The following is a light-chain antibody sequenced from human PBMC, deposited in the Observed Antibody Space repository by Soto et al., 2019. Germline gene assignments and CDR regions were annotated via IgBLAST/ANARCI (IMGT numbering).Light chain of an antibody. CDR2: EAF. J-gene: IGLJ1*01. CDR1: SSNVGSYNL. Sequence: QSALTQPASVSGSPGQSITISCTGTSSNVGSYNLVSWYQHHPGKAPKLMIYEAFKRPSGVSNRFSGSKSGNTATLTISGLQAEDEADYYCCSYAGSSTYVFGSGTKVTVL. CDR3: CSYAGSSTYV. V-gene: IGLV2-23*01.